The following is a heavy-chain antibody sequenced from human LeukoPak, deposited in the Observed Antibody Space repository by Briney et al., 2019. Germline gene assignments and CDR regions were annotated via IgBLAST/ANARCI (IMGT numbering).Heavy chain of an antibody. V-gene: IGHV4-39*07. CDR1: GGSISSSSNY. CDR2: IYYSGST. J-gene: IGHJ4*02. CDR3: ARVRALDYYYGSGSYEFQYYFDY. Sequence: SETLSLTCTVSGGSISSSSNYWGWIRQPPGKGLEWIGSIYYSGSTYYNPSLKSRVTISVDTSKNQFSLKLSSVTAADTVVYYCARVRALDYYYGSGSYEFQYYFDYWGQGTLVTVSS. D-gene: IGHD3-10*01.